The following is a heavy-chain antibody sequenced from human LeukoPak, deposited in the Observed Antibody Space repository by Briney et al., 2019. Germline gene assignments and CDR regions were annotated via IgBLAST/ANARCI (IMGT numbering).Heavy chain of an antibody. J-gene: IGHJ4*02. V-gene: IGHV3-66*01. Sequence: GGSLRLSCAASGFTVSSNYMSWVRQAPGKGLKWVSVIYSGGSTYYADSVKGRFTISRDNSKNTLYLQMNSLRAEDTAVYYCASSGYSSSYLRYWGQGTLVTVSS. CDR2: IYSGGST. CDR1: GFTVSSNY. D-gene: IGHD6-13*01. CDR3: ASSGYSSSYLRY.